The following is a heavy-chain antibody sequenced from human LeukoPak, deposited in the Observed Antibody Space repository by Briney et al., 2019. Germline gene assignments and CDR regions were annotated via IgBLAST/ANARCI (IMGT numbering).Heavy chain of an antibody. CDR2: ISGSGGST. Sequence: PGGSLRLSCAASGFTFSSYSMSWVRQAPGKGLEWVSAISGSGGSTYYAYSVKGRFTIARDNSKNTLYLQMNSLRAEDTAVYYCANPYCSSTSCSRPVAYWGQGTLVTVSS. CDR3: ANPYCSSTSCSRPVAY. J-gene: IGHJ4*02. V-gene: IGHV3-23*01. CDR1: GFTFSSYS. D-gene: IGHD2-2*01.